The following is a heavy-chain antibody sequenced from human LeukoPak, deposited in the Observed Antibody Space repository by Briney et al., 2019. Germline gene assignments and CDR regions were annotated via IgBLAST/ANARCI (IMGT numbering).Heavy chain of an antibody. CDR3: ARRKINKGTFDY. Sequence: GESLKIPCKGSEYSFTSYWIGWVRQMPGKGLEWMWIIYPGDSDTRYSPSFQGQVTISADKSITTAYLQRSSLKASDTAMYYCARRKINKGTFDYWGQGTLVTVSS. D-gene: IGHD3-10*01. CDR1: EYSFTSYW. J-gene: IGHJ4*02. V-gene: IGHV5-51*01. CDR2: IYPGDSDT.